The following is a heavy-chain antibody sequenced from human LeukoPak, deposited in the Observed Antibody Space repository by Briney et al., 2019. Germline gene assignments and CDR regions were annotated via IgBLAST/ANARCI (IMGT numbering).Heavy chain of an antibody. CDR2: INHSGST. D-gene: IGHD3-10*01. CDR1: GGSFSGYY. CDR3: ARDPGSYLDY. J-gene: IGHJ4*02. V-gene: IGHV4-34*01. Sequence: SETLSLTCAVYGGSFSGYYWSWIRQPPGKGLEWIGEINHSGSTNYNPSLKSRLTMSLDKSKNQFSLKLNSVTAADTAVYYCARDPGSYLDYWGQGTLVTVSS.